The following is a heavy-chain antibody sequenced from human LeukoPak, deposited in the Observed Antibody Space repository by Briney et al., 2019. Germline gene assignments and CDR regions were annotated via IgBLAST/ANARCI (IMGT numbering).Heavy chain of an antibody. Sequence: ASVKVSSKASGYTFTGYYMHWVRQAPGQGLEWMGWINPNSGGTNYAQKFQGRVTMTRDTSISTAYMELSRLRSDDTAVYYCARDRAYNIVVVPAAKATYYYYMDVWGKGTTVTVSS. V-gene: IGHV1-2*02. D-gene: IGHD2-2*01. CDR3: ARDRAYNIVVVPAAKATYYYYMDV. CDR2: INPNSGGT. J-gene: IGHJ6*03. CDR1: GYTFTGYY.